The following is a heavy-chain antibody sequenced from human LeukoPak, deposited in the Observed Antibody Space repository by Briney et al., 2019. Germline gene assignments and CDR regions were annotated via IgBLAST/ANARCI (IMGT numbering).Heavy chain of an antibody. CDR3: ARAKYLYCSSTSCYGGYYYYGMDV. Sequence: SETLSLTCTVSGGSISSSSYYWGWIRQPPGKGLEWIGSIYYSGSTYYNPSLKSRVTISVDTSKNQFSLKLSSVTAADTAVYYCARAKYLYCSSTSCYGGYYYYGMDVWGQGTTVTVSS. CDR1: GGSISSSSYY. V-gene: IGHV4-39*01. CDR2: IYYSGST. J-gene: IGHJ6*02. D-gene: IGHD2-2*01.